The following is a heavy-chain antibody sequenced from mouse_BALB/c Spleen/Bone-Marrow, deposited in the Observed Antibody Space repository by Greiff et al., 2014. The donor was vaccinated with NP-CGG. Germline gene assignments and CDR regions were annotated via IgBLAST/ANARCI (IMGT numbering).Heavy chain of an antibody. J-gene: IGHJ4*01. D-gene: IGHD1-1*01. CDR3: ARDDPYGGYAMDY. CDR2: IWAGGST. CDR1: GFSLTSYG. V-gene: IGHV2-9*02. Sequence: VQVVESGPGLVAPSQSLSITCTVSGFSLTSYGVHWVRQPPGKGLEWLGVIWAGGSTNYNSALMSRLSISKDNSKGQVFLKMNSLQTDDAAMYYCARDDPYGGYAMDYWGQGTSVTVSS.